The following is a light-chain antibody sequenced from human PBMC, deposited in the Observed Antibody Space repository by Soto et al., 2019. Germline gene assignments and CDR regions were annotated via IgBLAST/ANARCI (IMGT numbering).Light chain of an antibody. Sequence: EIVLTQSPGTLSLSPGERATLSCRTSERVSDSQLAWYQQKPGQAPRRLIDGVSTRATGIADRFSGSGSGTDFTLTISRLEPADFALYYCQQYGSSRWTFGQGAKVDIK. J-gene: IGKJ1*01. CDR1: ERVSDSQ. CDR2: GVS. V-gene: IGKV3-20*01. CDR3: QQYGSSRWT.